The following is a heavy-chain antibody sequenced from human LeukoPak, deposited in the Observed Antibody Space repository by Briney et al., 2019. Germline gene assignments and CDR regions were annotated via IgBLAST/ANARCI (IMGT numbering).Heavy chain of an antibody. CDR2: ICRDGTT. J-gene: IGHJ4*02. CDR1: GFTFSNNY. V-gene: IGHV3-66*01. D-gene: IGHD2-2*01. CDR3: ARDCCTNIWLGF. Sequence: QPGESRILSCAASGFTFSNNYMSWVRQAPGKGLEWVSVICRDGTTYYADSVKGRFTISRDNSKNTLYLQMNSLTADDTAVYYCARDCCTNIWLGFWGQGTLVTVSS.